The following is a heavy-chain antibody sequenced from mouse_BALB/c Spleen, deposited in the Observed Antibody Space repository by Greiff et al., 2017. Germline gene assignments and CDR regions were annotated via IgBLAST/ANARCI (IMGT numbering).Heavy chain of an antibody. V-gene: IGHV4-1*02. Sequence: EVKLLESGGGLVQPGGSLKLSCAASGFDFSRYWMSWVRQAPGKGLEWIGEINPDSSTINYTPSLKDKFIISRDNAKNTLYLQMSKVRSEDTALYYCARRRESYWYFDVWGAGTTVTVSS. D-gene: IGHD1-3*01. J-gene: IGHJ1*01. CDR3: ARRRESYWYFDV. CDR1: GFDFSRYW. CDR2: INPDSSTI.